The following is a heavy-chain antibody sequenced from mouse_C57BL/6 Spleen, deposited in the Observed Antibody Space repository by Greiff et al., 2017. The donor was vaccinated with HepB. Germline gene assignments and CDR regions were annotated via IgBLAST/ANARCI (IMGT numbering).Heavy chain of an antibody. CDR3: ARTGPFYYFDY. J-gene: IGHJ2*01. Sequence: VQLQQSGAELVKPGASVKLSCKASGYTFTSYWMHWVKQRPGQGLEWIGMIHPNSGSTNYNEKFKSKATLTVDKSSSTAYMQLSSLTSEDSAVYYCARTGPFYYFDYWGQGTTLTVSS. CDR2: IHPNSGST. CDR1: GYTFTSYW. D-gene: IGHD3-1*01. V-gene: IGHV1-64*01.